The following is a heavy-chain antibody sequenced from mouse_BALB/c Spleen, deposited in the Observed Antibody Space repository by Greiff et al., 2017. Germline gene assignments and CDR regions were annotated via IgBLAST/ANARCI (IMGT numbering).Heavy chain of an antibody. CDR3: ARGGRYDEDAMDY. V-gene: IGHV3-8*02. J-gene: IGHJ4*01. CDR2: ISYSGST. CDR1: GDSITSGY. D-gene: IGHD2-14*01. Sequence: EVQLVESGPSLVKPSQTLSLTCSVTGDSITSGYWNWIRKFPGNKLEYMGYISYSGSTYYNPSLKSRISITRDTSKNQYYLQLNSVTTEDTATYYCARGGRYDEDAMDYWGQGTSVTVSS.